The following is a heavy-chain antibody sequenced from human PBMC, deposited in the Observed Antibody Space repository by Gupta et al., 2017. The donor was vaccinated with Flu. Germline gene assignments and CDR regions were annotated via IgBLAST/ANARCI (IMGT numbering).Heavy chain of an antibody. CDR3: ARLRWQTFLSSYYYYGMDV. CDR2: IIPIFGTA. Sequence: QVQLVQSGAEVKKHGSSVKVSCKASGGPFRRYAISWVRQSPGQGLEWMGGIIPIFGTANYAQKFQGRVTITADKSTSTAYMELSSLRSEDTAVYYCARLRWQTFLSSYYYYGMDVWGQGTTVTVSS. J-gene: IGHJ6*02. D-gene: IGHD2-15*01. CDR1: GGPFRRYA. V-gene: IGHV1-69*06.